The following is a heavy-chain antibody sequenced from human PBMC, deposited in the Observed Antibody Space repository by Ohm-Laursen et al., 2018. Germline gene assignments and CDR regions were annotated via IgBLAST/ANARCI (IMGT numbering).Heavy chain of an antibody. J-gene: IGHJ4*02. CDR1: GFTFSSYE. CDR2: ISSSGSTI. V-gene: IGHV3-48*03. Sequence: SLRLSCTASGFTFSSYEMNWVRQAPGKGLEWVSYISSSGSTIYYADSVKGRFTISRDNAKNSLYLQMNSLRAEDTAVYYCAKTRYFSRGSCDFDYWGQGTLVTVSS. CDR3: AKTRYFSRGSCDFDY. D-gene: IGHD2-15*01.